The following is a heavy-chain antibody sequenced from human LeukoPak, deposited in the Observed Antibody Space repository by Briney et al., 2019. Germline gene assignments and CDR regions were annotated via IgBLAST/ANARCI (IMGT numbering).Heavy chain of an antibody. CDR3: AKAQDIVVVPAATNWFDP. CDR1: GFTFSSYA. CDR2: ISGSGGST. Sequence: GGSLRLSCAASGFTFSSYAMSWVRQAPGKGLEWASAISGSGGSTYYADSVKGRFTISRDNSKNTLYLQMNSLRAEDTAVYYCAKAQDIVVVPAATNWFDPWGQGTLVTVSS. J-gene: IGHJ5*02. D-gene: IGHD2-2*01. V-gene: IGHV3-23*01.